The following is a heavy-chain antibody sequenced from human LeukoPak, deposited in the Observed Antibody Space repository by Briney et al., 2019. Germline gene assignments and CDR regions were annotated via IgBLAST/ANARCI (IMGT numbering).Heavy chain of an antibody. J-gene: IGHJ5*02. CDR2: IYHSGST. D-gene: IGHD3-10*01. CDR3: ARRVTMVRGVKNWFDP. CDR1: GGSISSGGYS. Sequence: PSQTLSLTCAVSGGSISSGGYSWSRIRQPPGKGLEWIGYIYHSGSTYYNPSLKSRVTISVDRSKNQFSLKLSSVTAADTAVYYCARRVTMVRGVKNWFDPWGQGTLVTVSS. V-gene: IGHV4-30-2*01.